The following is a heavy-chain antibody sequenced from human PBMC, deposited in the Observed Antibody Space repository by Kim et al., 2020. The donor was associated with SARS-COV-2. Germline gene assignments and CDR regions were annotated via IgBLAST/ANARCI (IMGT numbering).Heavy chain of an antibody. D-gene: IGHD6-13*01. J-gene: IGHJ4*02. CDR3: ARDRTLIAAAGDFDY. V-gene: IGHV1-18*01. Sequence: KLQGRVTMTTDTSTSTAYMELRSLRSDDTAVYYCARDRTLIAAAGDFDYWGQGTLVTVSS.